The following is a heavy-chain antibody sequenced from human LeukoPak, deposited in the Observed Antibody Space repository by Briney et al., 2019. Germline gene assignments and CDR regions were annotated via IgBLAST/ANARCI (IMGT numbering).Heavy chain of an antibody. Sequence: PSETLSLTCAVHGGSFSGYYWGWSRQPAGKGLEWIGSIYYSGTTYYNPSLKSRVTISVDTSKNQFSLKLSSVTAADTALYYCAKHYMGSSYNHGLDCWGQGTLVTVSS. D-gene: IGHD3-10*01. CDR3: AKHYMGSSYNHGLDC. J-gene: IGHJ4*02. V-gene: IGHV4-39*01. CDR1: GGSFSGYY. CDR2: IYYSGTT.